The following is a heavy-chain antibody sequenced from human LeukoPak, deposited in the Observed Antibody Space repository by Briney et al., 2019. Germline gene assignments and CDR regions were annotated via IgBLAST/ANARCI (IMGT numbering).Heavy chain of an antibody. CDR3: ARDRGQQLVLGLFDY. V-gene: IGHV3-74*01. J-gene: IGHJ4*02. Sequence: QPGGSLRLSCAASGFPFSSYWMHWVRQAPGKGLVWVSRINSVGSSTSYADSVKGRFTISRDNAKNTLYLQMNSLRAEDTAVYYCARDRGQQLVLGLFDYWGQGTLVTVSS. D-gene: IGHD6-13*01. CDR2: INSVGSST. CDR1: GFPFSSYW.